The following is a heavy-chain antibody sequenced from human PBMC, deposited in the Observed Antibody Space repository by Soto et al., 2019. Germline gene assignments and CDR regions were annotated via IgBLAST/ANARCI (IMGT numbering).Heavy chain of an antibody. D-gene: IGHD2-2*01. CDR3: ARAFGGSTSANWYFDL. Sequence: EVQLVESGGGLVKPGGSLRLSCAASGFTFSSYSMNWVRQAPGKGLEWVSSISSSSSYIYYADSVKGRFTISRDNAKNSLYLQMNSLRAEDKAVYYCARAFGGSTSANWYFDLWGRGTLVTVSS. V-gene: IGHV3-21*01. CDR1: GFTFSSYS. J-gene: IGHJ2*01. CDR2: ISSSSSYI.